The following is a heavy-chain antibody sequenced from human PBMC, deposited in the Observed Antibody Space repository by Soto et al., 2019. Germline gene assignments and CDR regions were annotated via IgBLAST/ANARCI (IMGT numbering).Heavy chain of an antibody. J-gene: IGHJ6*02. D-gene: IGHD3-22*01. V-gene: IGHV4-34*01. CDR3: ARYYYDSSGYYSTNYYYYGMDV. CDR2: INHSGST. CDR1: GGSFSGYY. Sequence: QVQLQQWGAGLLKPSETLSLTCAVYGGSFSGYYWSWIRQPPGKGLEWIGEINHSGSTNYNPSLTRRVTISVDTSKNLFSLKLSSVTAADTAVYYCARYYYDSSGYYSTNYYYYGMDVWGQGTTVTVSS.